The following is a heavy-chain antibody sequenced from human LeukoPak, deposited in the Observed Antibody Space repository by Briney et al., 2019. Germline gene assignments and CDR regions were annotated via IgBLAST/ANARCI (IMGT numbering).Heavy chain of an antibody. CDR3: TRDLMDYDVSTGLHHYYMDV. Sequence: GGSWRLSCVASGFTFSSYWMHWVRQDPRKGLVWVSRINGDGRNINYADSVRGRFTISRDNAKNTLYLQMNTLRVEDTAVYYCTRDLMDYDVSTGLHHYYMDVWGQGTTVTVSS. D-gene: IGHD3-9*01. V-gene: IGHV3-74*01. J-gene: IGHJ6*02. CDR1: GFTFSSYW. CDR2: INGDGRNI.